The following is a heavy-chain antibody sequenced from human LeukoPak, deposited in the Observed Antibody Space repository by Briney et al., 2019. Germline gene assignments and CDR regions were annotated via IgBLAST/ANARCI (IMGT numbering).Heavy chain of an antibody. J-gene: IGHJ3*02. CDR1: GFTVSSSY. CDR2: IYSGGST. D-gene: IGHD5-24*01. CDR3: AKEMATMNAFDI. Sequence: PGGSLRLSCAASGFTVSSSYMSWVRRAPGKGLEWVSVIYSGGSTDYKDSVKDRFIISRDNSKNTLYLQMNSLRAEDTAVYYCAKEMATMNAFDIRGQGTMVTVSS. V-gene: IGHV3-66*01.